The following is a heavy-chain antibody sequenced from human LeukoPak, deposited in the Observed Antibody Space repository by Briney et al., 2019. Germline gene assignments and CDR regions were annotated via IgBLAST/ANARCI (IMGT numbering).Heavy chain of an antibody. CDR1: GFTFSSYG. J-gene: IGHJ6*03. V-gene: IGHV3-30*02. D-gene: IGHD2-2*01. Sequence: GGSLRLSCAASGFTFSSYGMHWVRQAPGKGLEWVAFIRYDGSNKYYADSVKGRFTISRDNSKNTLYLQMNSLRAEDTAVYYCAKDRGYCSSTSYYASPSYMDVWGKGTTVTVSS. CDR3: AKDRGYCSSTSYYASPSYMDV. CDR2: IRYDGSNK.